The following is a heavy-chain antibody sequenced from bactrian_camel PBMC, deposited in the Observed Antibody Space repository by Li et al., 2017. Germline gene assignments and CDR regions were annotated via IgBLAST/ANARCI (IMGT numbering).Heavy chain of an antibody. CDR2: ILSTGKTP. D-gene: IGHD3*01. J-gene: IGHJ4*01. V-gene: IGHV3S68*01. CDR1: GPTYSSSF. Sequence: VQLVESGGGAVRAGGSLNLTCTASGPTYSSSFGWFRQAEGKEREGIATILSTGKTPSYADSVKGRFTISKDNAKNTLYLQMNSLKPDDTAVYYCAATGQMLSVAGCRTQGTQVTVS.